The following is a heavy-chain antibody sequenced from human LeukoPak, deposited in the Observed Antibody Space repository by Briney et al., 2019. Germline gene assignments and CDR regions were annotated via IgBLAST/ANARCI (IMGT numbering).Heavy chain of an antibody. D-gene: IGHD4-17*01. CDR3: ARDLVTVTKGFDI. CDR1: GGSISSHY. V-gene: IGHV4-59*11. Sequence: SETLSLTCTVSGGSISSHYWSWIRQPPGTGLEWIGYISRIGRTNYNPSLKSRVTISIDTSKNQFSLKLRSVTAADTAVYYCARDLVTVTKGFDIWGQGTMVSVSS. J-gene: IGHJ3*02. CDR2: ISRIGRT.